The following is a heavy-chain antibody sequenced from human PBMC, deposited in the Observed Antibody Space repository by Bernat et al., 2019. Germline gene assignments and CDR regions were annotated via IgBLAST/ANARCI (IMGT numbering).Heavy chain of an antibody. V-gene: IGHV3-30-3*01. CDR1: GFTFSSYA. J-gene: IGHJ4*02. D-gene: IGHD6-13*01. Sequence: VQLVESGGGLVQPGGSLRLSCAASGFTFSSYAMHWVRQAPGKGLEWVAVISYDGSNKYYADSVKGRFTISRDNSKNTLYLQMNSLRAEDTAVYYCATTKPTAAPTYFDYWGQGTLVTVSS. CDR2: ISYDGSNK. CDR3: ATTKPTAAPTYFDY.